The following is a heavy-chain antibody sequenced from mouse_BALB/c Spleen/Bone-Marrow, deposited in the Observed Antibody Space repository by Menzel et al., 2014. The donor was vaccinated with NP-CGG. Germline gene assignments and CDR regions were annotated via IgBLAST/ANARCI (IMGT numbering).Heavy chain of an antibody. Sequence: EVKLMESGGGLVQPGGSLRLSCATSGFTFTDYYMSWVRQPPGKALEWLGFIRNKANGYTTEYSASVKGRFTISRDNSQSVLYLQMNTLRAEDSATHYCARGGNDLDYWSQGTTLTVSS. J-gene: IGHJ2*01. CDR1: GFTFTDYY. V-gene: IGHV7-3*02. CDR3: ARGGNDLDY. D-gene: IGHD2-3*01. CDR2: IRNKANGYTT.